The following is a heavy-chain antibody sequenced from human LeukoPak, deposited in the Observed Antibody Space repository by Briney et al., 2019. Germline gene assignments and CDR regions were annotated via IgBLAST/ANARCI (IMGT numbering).Heavy chain of an antibody. D-gene: IGHD3-10*01. Sequence: SETLSLTCTVSGGSISSSSYYWGWIRQPPGKGLEWIGSIYYSGSTYYNPSLKSRVTISVDTSKNQFSLKLSSVTAADTAVYYCARTGPMVRGPHDAFDIWGQGTMVTVPS. CDR3: ARTGPMVRGPHDAFDI. J-gene: IGHJ3*02. CDR1: GGSISSSSYY. V-gene: IGHV4-39*07. CDR2: IYYSGST.